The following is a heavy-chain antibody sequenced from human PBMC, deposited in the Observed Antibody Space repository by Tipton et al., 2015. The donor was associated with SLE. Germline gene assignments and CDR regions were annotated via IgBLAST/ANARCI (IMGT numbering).Heavy chain of an antibody. Sequence: GSLRLSCAASGFTFSSYEMNWVRQAPGKGLEWVSSISSSSSYIYYADSVKGRFTISRDNAKNSLYLQMNSLRAEDTAVYYCAKGRELLGGYFQHWGQGTLVTVSS. CDR3: AKGRELLGGYFQH. V-gene: IGHV3-21*04. CDR2: ISSSSSYI. J-gene: IGHJ1*01. D-gene: IGHD1-26*01. CDR1: GFTFSSYE.